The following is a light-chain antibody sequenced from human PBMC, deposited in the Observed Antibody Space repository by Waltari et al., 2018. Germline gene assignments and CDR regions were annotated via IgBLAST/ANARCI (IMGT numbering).Light chain of an antibody. Sequence: QSALTQPASVSGSPGQSITISCTGTSSDVGGYNAVSWYQQHPGKAPKLMIYEVSKRPSGVSNRFSGSKSGNTASLTISGLQAEDEADYYCCSYAGSSTVVFGGGTKLTVL. CDR1: SSDVGGYNA. CDR3: CSYAGSSTVV. CDR2: EVS. V-gene: IGLV2-23*02. J-gene: IGLJ2*01.